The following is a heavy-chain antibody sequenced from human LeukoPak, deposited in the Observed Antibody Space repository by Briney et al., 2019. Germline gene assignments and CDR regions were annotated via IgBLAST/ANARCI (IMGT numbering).Heavy chain of an antibody. Sequence: GGSLRLSCAASGFTFNNYAMSWVRQAPGKGLEWISCVSSSSSNIYYADSVKGRFTISRDNAKNSLYLQMNSLRDEDTAVYYCARDFRFAVDYWGQGTLVTVSS. CDR1: GFTFNNYA. CDR3: ARDFRFAVDY. V-gene: IGHV3-48*02. CDR2: VSSSSSNI. J-gene: IGHJ4*02.